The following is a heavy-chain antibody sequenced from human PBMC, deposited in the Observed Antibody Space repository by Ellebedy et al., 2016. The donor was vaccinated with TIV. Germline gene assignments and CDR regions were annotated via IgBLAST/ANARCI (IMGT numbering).Heavy chain of an antibody. Sequence: SETLSLXXTVSGGSISSYYWSWIRQPPGKGLEWIGYIYYSGSTNYNPSLKSRVTISVDTSKNQFSLKLSSVTAADTAVYYCARIVARGHYGVWGQGTTVTVSS. CDR2: IYYSGST. D-gene: IGHD2-15*01. CDR1: GGSISSYY. V-gene: IGHV4-59*01. J-gene: IGHJ6*02. CDR3: ARIVARGHYGV.